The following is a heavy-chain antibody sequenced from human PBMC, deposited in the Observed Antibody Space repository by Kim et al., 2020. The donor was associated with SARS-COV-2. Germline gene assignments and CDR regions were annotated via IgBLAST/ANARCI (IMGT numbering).Heavy chain of an antibody. Sequence: GGSLRLSCAASGFTFSSYGMHWVRQAPGKGLEWVAVISYDGSNKYYADSVKGRFTISRDNSKNTLYLQMNSLRAEDTAVYYCAREPVDTAMVHDYWGQGTLVTVSS. D-gene: IGHD5-18*01. J-gene: IGHJ4*02. CDR3: AREPVDTAMVHDY. CDR1: GFTFSSYG. V-gene: IGHV3-33*05. CDR2: ISYDGSNK.